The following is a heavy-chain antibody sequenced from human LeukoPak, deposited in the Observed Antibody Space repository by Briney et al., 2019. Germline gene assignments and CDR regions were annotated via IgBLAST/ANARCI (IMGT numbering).Heavy chain of an antibody. J-gene: IGHJ4*02. CDR1: GYTFTSYY. CDR2: INPSGGST. V-gene: IGHV1-46*01. D-gene: IGHD2-2*01. CDR3: ARDGVCGSSTSCYVFDY. Sequence: GASVTVSCKASGYTFTSYYMHWVRQAPGQGLEWMGIINPSGGSTSYPQKFQGRVTMTRDTSTDTVYMELSSLRSEDTAVYYCARDGVCGSSTSCYVFDYWGQGTLVTVSS.